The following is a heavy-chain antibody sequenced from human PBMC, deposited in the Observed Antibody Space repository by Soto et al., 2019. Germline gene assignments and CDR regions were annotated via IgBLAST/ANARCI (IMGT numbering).Heavy chain of an antibody. CDR2: ISDDGSNK. D-gene: IGHD5-18*01. V-gene: IGHV3-30*18. J-gene: IGHJ3*02. CDR3: AKGGGYSSGTNDAFDI. Sequence: QVQLVESGGGVVQPGRSLRLSCAASGFTFRNFGMHWVRQTPGKGLEWVAVISDDGSNKYNAASVQGRFTISRDNSKNTLYLQMNRLRADDTAVYYWAKGGGYSSGTNDAFDIWGQGTMVTVSS. CDR1: GFTFRNFG.